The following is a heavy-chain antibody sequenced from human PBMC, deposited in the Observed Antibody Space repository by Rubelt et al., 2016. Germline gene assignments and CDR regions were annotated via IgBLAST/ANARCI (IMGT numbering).Heavy chain of an antibody. CDR1: S. Sequence: SMNWVRQAPGKGLEWVSSISSSSSYLYYADSVKGRFTISRDNARNSLYLQMNSLRAEDTAVYYCARGPSSSWPNWFDPWGQGTLVTVSS. V-gene: IGHV3-21*01. J-gene: IGHJ5*02. D-gene: IGHD6-13*01. CDR2: ISSSSSYL. CDR3: ARGPSSSWPNWFDP.